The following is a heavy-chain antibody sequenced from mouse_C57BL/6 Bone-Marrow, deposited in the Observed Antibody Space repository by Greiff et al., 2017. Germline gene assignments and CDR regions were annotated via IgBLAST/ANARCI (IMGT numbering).Heavy chain of an antibody. CDR1: GYTFTDYE. J-gene: IGHJ1*03. CDR2: IDPETGGT. V-gene: IGHV1-15*01. D-gene: IGHD1-1*01. Sequence: VQLQQSGAELVRPGASVTLSCKASGYTFTDYEMHWVKQTPVHGLEWIGAIDPETGGTAYNQKFKGKAILTADKSSSTAYMELRSLTSEDSAVYYCTREFITTVVAMDFDVWGTGTTVTVSS. CDR3: TREFITTVVAMDFDV.